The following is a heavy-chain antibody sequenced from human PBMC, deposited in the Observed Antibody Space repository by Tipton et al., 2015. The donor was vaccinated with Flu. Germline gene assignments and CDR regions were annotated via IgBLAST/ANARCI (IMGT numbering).Heavy chain of an antibody. Sequence: TLSLTCSVSGGSINSYYWSWIRQPAGKGLEWIGRIYMGGRTNYNPSLKNRVTMSVDLFKNQISLRLSSVTAADTAVYYCARERRGGWPFYDAFDFWGQGTTVTVSS. D-gene: IGHD6-19*01. V-gene: IGHV4-4*07. CDR1: GGSINSYY. CDR3: ARERRGGWPFYDAFDF. CDR2: IYMGGRT. J-gene: IGHJ3*01.